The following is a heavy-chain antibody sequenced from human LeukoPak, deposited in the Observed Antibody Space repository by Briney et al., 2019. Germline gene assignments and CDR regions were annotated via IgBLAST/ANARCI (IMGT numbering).Heavy chain of an antibody. D-gene: IGHD6-13*01. V-gene: IGHV1-69*05. CDR1: GGTFSSYA. J-gene: IGHJ6*03. CDR2: IILIFGTA. Sequence: SVKVSCKASGGTFSSYAISWVRQAPGQGLEWMGGIILIFGTANYAQKFQGRVTITTDESTSTAYMELSSLRSEDTAVYYCARGPAGSGYYYYYMDVWGKGTAVTVSS. CDR3: ARGPAGSGYYYYYMDV.